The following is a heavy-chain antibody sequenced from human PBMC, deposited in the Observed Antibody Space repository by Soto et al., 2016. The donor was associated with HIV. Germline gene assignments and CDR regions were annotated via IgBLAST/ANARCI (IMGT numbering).Heavy chain of an antibody. J-gene: IGHJ6*03. Sequence: EVQLLESGGGLVQPGGSLRLSCAASGFTFSSYAMSWVRQAPGKGLEWVSAISGSGGSTYYADSVKGRFTISRDNSKNTLYLQMNSLRAEDTAVYYCAKAPVLRFSEVSLNYYMDVWGKGTTVTVSS. CDR3: AKAPVLRFSEVSLNYYMDV. V-gene: IGHV3-23*01. CDR1: GFTFSSYA. CDR2: ISGSGGST. D-gene: IGHD3-16*01.